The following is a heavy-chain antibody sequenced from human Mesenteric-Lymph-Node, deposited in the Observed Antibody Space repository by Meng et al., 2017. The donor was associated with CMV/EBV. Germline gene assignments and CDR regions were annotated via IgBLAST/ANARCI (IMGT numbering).Heavy chain of an antibody. V-gene: IGHV3-30*04. D-gene: IGHD1-7*01. J-gene: IGHJ1*01. CDR1: GFIFSKYP. CDR2: ISYDEGRK. Sequence: CAASGFIFSKYPLHWVRQAPGKGLEWVAVISYDEGRKYYADSVLGRFTISRDNSKNTLYLQMSSLGADDSAVYYCARDLTGTAYTFWGQGTLVTVSS. CDR3: ARDLTGTAYTF.